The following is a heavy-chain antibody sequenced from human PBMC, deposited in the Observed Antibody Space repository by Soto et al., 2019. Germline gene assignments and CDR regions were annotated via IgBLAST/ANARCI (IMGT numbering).Heavy chain of an antibody. CDR2: ISTYNGKT. D-gene: IGHD7-27*01. CDR3: ARAGYAPSLVGILHTGVHGTEIDF. V-gene: IGHV1-18*01. J-gene: IGHJ4*02. CDR1: GYTFISYG. Sequence: QVKLVQSGAEVKKAGASVKVSGKASGYTFISYGIAWVRQAPGQGLEWMGWISTYNGKTNYTQKFQDRVTMTTDTSTSTAYMDVRSVRSDDTALYYCARAGYAPSLVGILHTGVHGTEIDFWGQGTLGTVSA.